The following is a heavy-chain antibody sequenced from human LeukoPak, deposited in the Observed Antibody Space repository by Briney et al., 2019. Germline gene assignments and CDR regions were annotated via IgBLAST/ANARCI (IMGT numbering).Heavy chain of an antibody. V-gene: IGHV3-23*01. J-gene: IGHJ4*02. CDR2: SGTSGDT. Sequence: AGGYVRLSCAASGFTGSNYALNWARQAPGKGLEWVSASGTSGDTYYADSVRGRFTISRDNAKNMVYLQMSSLRAGDTALYYCAQKRPGTYPFDYWGQGTLVTVSS. D-gene: IGHD6-13*01. CDR3: AQKRPGTYPFDY. CDR1: GFTGSNYA.